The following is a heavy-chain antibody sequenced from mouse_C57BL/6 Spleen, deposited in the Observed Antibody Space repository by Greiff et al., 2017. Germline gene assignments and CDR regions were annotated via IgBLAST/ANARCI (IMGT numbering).Heavy chain of an antibody. Sequence: DVKLVESGGGLVKPGGSLKLSCAASGFTFSSYAMSWVRQTPEKRLEWVATISDGGSYTYYPDNVKGRFTISRDNAKNHLYLQMSHLKSEDTAMYYFAREQDYYGSTLFDYWGQGTTLTVSS. CDR1: GFTFSSYA. D-gene: IGHD1-1*01. CDR2: ISDGGSYT. V-gene: IGHV5-4*01. CDR3: AREQDYYGSTLFDY. J-gene: IGHJ2*01.